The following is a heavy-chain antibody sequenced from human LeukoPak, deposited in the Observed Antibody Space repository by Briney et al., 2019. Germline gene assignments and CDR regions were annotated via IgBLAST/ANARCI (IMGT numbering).Heavy chain of an antibody. J-gene: IGHJ2*01. CDR2: IYYSGST. CDR1: GGSISSGGYY. D-gene: IGHD2-15*01. CDR3: ARLIPEYCSGGSCYWYLDL. V-gene: IGHV4-31*03. Sequence: SETLSLTCTVSGGSISSGGYYWSWIRQHPGKGLEWIGYIYYSGSTYYNPSLKSRVTISVDTFKNQFSLKLSSVTAADTAVYYCARLIPEYCSGGSCYWYLDLWGRGTLVTVSS.